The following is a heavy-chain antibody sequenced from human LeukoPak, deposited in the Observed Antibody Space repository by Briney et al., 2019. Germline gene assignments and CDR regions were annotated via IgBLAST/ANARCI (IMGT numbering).Heavy chain of an antibody. V-gene: IGHV1-46*01. Sequence: ASVKVSCKASGYTFTSYYMHWVRQAPGQGLEWMGIINPSGGSTGYAQKFQGRVTMTRDTSTSTVYMELSSLRSEDTAVYYCARDGPPVRGYNYWGQGNLVTVSS. CDR3: ARDGPPVRGYNY. D-gene: IGHD4-23*01. CDR1: GYTFTSYY. J-gene: IGHJ4*02. CDR2: INPSGGST.